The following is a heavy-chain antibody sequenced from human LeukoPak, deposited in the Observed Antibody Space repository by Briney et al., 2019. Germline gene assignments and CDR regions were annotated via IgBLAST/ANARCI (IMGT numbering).Heavy chain of an antibody. Sequence: GESLKISCKGSGYSFTTFWIGWMRQMPGKGLEYMGIIYPGDSDTRYSPSFQGQVTISADKSISTAYLQWSSLKASDTAMYYCARHQYSGTYYNAFDIWGQGTLVTVSS. J-gene: IGHJ3*02. CDR3: ARHQYSGTYYNAFDI. V-gene: IGHV5-51*01. CDR2: IYPGDSDT. CDR1: GYSFTTFW. D-gene: IGHD1-26*01.